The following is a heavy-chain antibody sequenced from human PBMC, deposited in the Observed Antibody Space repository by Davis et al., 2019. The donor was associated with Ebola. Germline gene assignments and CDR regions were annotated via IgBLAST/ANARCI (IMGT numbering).Heavy chain of an antibody. Sequence: ASLKTSCAASGSTFSSYWMTWVRPAPGKGLEWVANIQHDGSARYSVDSVKGRFTTSRDNARNSLYLQMNSLRAEDTAVYYCARVENYWPSDFFDSWGHGTMVTVSS. J-gene: IGHJ3*01. V-gene: IGHV3-7*01. D-gene: IGHD1-7*01. CDR1: GSTFSSYW. CDR2: IQHDGSAR. CDR3: ARVENYWPSDFFDS.